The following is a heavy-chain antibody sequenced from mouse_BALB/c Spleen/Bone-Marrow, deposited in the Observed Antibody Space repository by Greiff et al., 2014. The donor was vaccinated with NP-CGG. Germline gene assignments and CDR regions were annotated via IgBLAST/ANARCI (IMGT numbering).Heavy chain of an antibody. V-gene: IGHV2-9*02. CDR3: ARYYYGFLDY. Sequence: VQLVESGPGLVAPSQTLSITCTVSGFPLTSYGVHWVRQSPGKGLEWLGVIWAGGSTNYNSALMSRLSISKDNSKSQVFLKMNSLQTDDTAMYYCARYYYGFLDYWGQGTTLTVSS. J-gene: IGHJ2*01. D-gene: IGHD1-2*01. CDR2: IWAGGST. CDR1: GFPLTSYG.